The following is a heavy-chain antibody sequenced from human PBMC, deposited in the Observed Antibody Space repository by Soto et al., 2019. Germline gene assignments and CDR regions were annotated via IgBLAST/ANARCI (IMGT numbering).Heavy chain of an antibody. D-gene: IGHD2-2*01. CDR3: TTDSAGIVVPAAMTSLFDY. Sequence: PGGSLRLSCAASGFTFSNAWMSWVRQAPGKGLEWVGRIKSKTDGGTTDYAAPVKGRFAISRDDSKNTLYLQMNSLKTEDTAVYYCTTDSAGIVVPAAMTSLFDYWGQGTLVTVS. V-gene: IGHV3-15*01. CDR2: IKSKTDGGTT. J-gene: IGHJ4*02. CDR1: GFTFSNAW.